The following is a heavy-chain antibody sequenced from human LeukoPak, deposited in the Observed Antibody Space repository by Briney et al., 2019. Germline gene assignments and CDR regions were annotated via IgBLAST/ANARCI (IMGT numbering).Heavy chain of an antibody. CDR3: ARYYYDSSGSVLDY. J-gene: IGHJ4*02. Sequence: GGSLRLSCAASGFTFDDYAMHWVRQAPGKGLEWVSGISWNSGSIGYADSVKGRFTISRDNAKNSLYLQMNSLRAEDTAVYYCARYYYDSSGSVLDYWGQGTLVTVSS. CDR2: ISWNSGSI. V-gene: IGHV3-9*01. CDR1: GFTFDDYA. D-gene: IGHD3-22*01.